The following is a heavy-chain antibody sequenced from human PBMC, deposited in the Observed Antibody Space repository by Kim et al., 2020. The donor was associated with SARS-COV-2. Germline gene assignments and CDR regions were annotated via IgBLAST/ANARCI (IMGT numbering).Heavy chain of an antibody. CDR2: ISWNSGSI. CDR3: AKGKGATDYYIDY. J-gene: IGHJ4*02. CDR1: GFTFDDYA. Sequence: GGSLRLSCAASGFTFDDYAMHWVRQAPGKGLEWVSGISWNSGSIGYADSVKGRFTISRDNAKNSLYLQMNSLRAEDTALYYCAKGKGATDYYIDYWGQGTMVTVSS. V-gene: IGHV3-9*01. D-gene: IGHD1-26*01.